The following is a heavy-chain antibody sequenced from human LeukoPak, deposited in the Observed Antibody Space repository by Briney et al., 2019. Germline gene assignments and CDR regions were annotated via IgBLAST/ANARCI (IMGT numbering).Heavy chain of an antibody. CDR2: IIPIFGTA. D-gene: IGHD2-2*01. J-gene: IGHJ4*02. Sequence: ASVKVSCKASGGTFSGYTISWVRQAPGQGLEWMGGIIPIFGTANYAQKFQGRVTITADESTSTAYMELSSLRSEDTAVYYWARVGYCSSTSCYYYFDYWGQGTLVTVSS. V-gene: IGHV1-69*13. CDR1: GGTFSGYT. CDR3: ARVGYCSSTSCYYYFDY.